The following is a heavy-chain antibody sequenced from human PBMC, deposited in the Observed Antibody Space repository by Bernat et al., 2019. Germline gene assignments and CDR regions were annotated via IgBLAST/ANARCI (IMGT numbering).Heavy chain of an antibody. CDR3: ARQIAVAAHSQFDY. V-gene: IGHV4-39*01. J-gene: IGHJ4*02. CDR2: IYYSGST. CDR1: GGSISSSSYY. D-gene: IGHD6-19*01. Sequence: QLQLQESGPGLVKPSETLSLTCTVPGGSISSSSYYWGWIRQPPGKGLEWIGSIYYSGSTYYNPSLKSRVPISVDTSKNQFSLKLSSVTAADTAVYYCARQIAVAAHSQFDYWGQGTLVTVSS.